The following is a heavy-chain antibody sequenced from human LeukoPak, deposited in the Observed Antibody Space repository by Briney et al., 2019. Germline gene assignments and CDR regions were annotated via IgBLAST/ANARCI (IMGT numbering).Heavy chain of an antibody. CDR2: TYYRSTWYN. Sequence: SQALSLTCALSGDSVSSNSVTWNWIRQSPSRGLEWLGRTYYRSTWYNDYAVSVRGRITVNPDTSKNQFSLHLNSVTPEDTAVYYCARRLTQYDCFDPWGQGILVTVSS. J-gene: IGHJ5*02. D-gene: IGHD2-2*01. CDR1: GDSVSSNSVT. V-gene: IGHV6-1*01. CDR3: ARRLTQYDCFDP.